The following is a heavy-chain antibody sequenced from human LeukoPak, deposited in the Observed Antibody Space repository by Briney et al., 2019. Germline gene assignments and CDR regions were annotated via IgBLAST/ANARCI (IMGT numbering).Heavy chain of an antibody. V-gene: IGHV1-8*02. CDR1: GYTFTGYY. CDR3: AKNYDFLTGYVN. CDR2: VNPNRGNT. J-gene: IGHJ4*02. Sequence: ASVKVSCKASGYTFTGYYMHWVRQAAGQGLEWIGWVNPNRGNTRYAQKFQGRLTMTRNTSISTAYMELSSLRSEDTAVYYCAKNYDFLTGYVNWGQGTLVTVSS. D-gene: IGHD3-9*01.